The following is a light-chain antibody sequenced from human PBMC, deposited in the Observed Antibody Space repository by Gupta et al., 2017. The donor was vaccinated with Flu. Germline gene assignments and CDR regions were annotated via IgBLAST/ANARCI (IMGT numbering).Light chain of an antibody. CDR2: GAF. CDR1: QSVSTNN. J-gene: IGKJ1*01. Sequence: DIVLTQSPGTLSLSPGERATLSCTASQSVSTNNLAWYQQKPGQPPRLLIYGAFNRAAGTPNRFSGSGSGTDFTLTISRLEPDDFAVYYCQQYHTSRTFGQGTKVEI. V-gene: IGKV3-20*01. CDR3: QQYHTSRT.